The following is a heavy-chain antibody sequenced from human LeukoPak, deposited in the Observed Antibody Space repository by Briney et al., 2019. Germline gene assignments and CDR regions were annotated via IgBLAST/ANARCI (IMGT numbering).Heavy chain of an antibody. CDR3: ARDHPGGSTVTGDYFDY. Sequence: SETLSLTCTVSGDSIHSVYYFWGWIRQPPGKGLEWIGRIYTSGSTNYNPSLKSRVTMSVDTSKNQFSLKLSSVTAADTAVYYCARDHPGGSTVTGDYFDYWGQGTLVTVSS. CDR1: GDSIHSVYYF. CDR2: IYTSGST. V-gene: IGHV4-61*02. J-gene: IGHJ4*02. D-gene: IGHD4-17*01.